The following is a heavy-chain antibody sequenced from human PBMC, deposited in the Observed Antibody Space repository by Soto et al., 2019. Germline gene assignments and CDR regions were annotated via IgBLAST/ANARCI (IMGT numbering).Heavy chain of an antibody. CDR1: GGSISSSNW. V-gene: IGHV4-4*02. CDR3: ARSAGGEYCSSTSCPNWFDP. Sequence: SETPSLTCAVSGGSISSSNWWSWVRQPPGKGLEWIGEIYHSGSTNYNPSLKSRVTISVDKSKNQFSLKLSSVTAADTAVYYCARSAGGEYCSSTSCPNWFDPWGQGTLVTVSS. D-gene: IGHD2-2*01. CDR2: IYHSGST. J-gene: IGHJ5*02.